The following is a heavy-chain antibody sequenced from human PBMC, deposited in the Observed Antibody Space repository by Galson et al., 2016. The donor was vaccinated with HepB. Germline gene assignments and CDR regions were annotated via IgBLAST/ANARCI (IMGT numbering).Heavy chain of an antibody. Sequence: SLRLSCAASGFTFNNYWMHWVRQAPGKGLVWVSRISGDGTNTFYADSVKGRFTISRDNARNTVYMQMDSLTVEDTAVYYCASKVAIRSIGVFDVWGQGTMVTVSS. J-gene: IGHJ3*01. CDR1: GFTFNNYW. CDR3: ASKVAIRSIGVFDV. V-gene: IGHV3-74*01. D-gene: IGHD6-25*01. CDR2: ISGDGTNT.